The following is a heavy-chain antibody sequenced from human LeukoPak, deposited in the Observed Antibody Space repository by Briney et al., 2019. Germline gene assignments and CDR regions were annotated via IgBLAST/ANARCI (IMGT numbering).Heavy chain of an antibody. CDR3: ARGSYYGSGRKKSPNYYYYGMDV. CDR2: INHSGST. CDR1: GGSFGGYY. Sequence: PSETLSLTCAVYGGSFGGYYWSWIRQPPGKGLEWIGEINHSGSTNYNPSLKSRVTISVDTSKNQFSLKLSSVTAADTAMYYCARGSYYGSGRKKSPNYYYYGMDVWGKGTTVTVSS. J-gene: IGHJ6*04. D-gene: IGHD3-10*01. V-gene: IGHV4-34*01.